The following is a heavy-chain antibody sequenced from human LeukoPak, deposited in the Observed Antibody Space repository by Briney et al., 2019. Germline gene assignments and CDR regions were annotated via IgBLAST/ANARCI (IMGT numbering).Heavy chain of an antibody. CDR2: IYPGDSDT. CDR1: GYSFTSYW. J-gene: IGHJ3*02. V-gene: IGHV5-51*01. D-gene: IGHD2-21*02. CDR3: ANAYCGGDCPRGDAFDI. Sequence: GESLKISCKGSGYSFTSYWIGWVRQMPGKGLEWMGIIYPGDSDTRYSPSFQGQVTISADKSISTAYLQWSSLKASDTAMYYCANAYCGGDCPRGDAFDIWGQGTMVTVSS.